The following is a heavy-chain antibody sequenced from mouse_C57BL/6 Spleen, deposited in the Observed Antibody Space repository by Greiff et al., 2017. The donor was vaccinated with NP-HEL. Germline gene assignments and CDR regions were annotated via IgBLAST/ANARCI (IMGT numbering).Heavy chain of an antibody. D-gene: IGHD2-3*01. CDR1: GYTFTSYW. CDR3: ARTIYDGYSYYAMDY. Sequence: QVQLKQPGAELVRPGSSVKLSCKASGYTFTSYWMHWVKQRPIQGLEWIGNIDPSDSETHYNQKFKDKATLTVDKSSSTAYMQLSSLTSEDSAVYYCARTIYDGYSYYAMDYWGQGTSVTVSS. J-gene: IGHJ4*01. CDR2: IDPSDSET. V-gene: IGHV1-52*01.